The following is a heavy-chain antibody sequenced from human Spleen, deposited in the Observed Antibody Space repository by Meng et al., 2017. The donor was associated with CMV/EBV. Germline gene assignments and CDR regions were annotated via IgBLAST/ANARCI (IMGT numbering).Heavy chain of an antibody. V-gene: IGHV4-39*07. J-gene: IGHJ4*02. CDR2: IYYSGST. CDR1: SISSSSYY. CDR3: ARGRITIFGVVISAGDY. Sequence: SISSSSYYWCWIRQPPGKGLEWIGSIYYSGSTYYNPSLKSRVTISVDTSKNQFSLKLSSVTAADTAVYYCARGRITIFGVVISAGDYWGQGTLVTVSS. D-gene: IGHD3-3*01.